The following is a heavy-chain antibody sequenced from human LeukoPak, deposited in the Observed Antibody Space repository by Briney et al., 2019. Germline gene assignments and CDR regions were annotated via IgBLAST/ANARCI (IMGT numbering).Heavy chain of an antibody. J-gene: IGHJ4*02. Sequence: SVKVSCKASGGTFSSYIIKWVRQAPGQGLEWMGGIIPMFGTTIYAQKFQGRVTITADKSTSTAYMELSSLRSEDTAVYYCARGYPSTLYKADYVHPYYLDYWGQGTLVTVS. V-gene: IGHV1-69*06. CDR3: ARGYPSTLYKADYVHPYYLDY. CDR1: GGTFSSYI. CDR2: IIPMFGTT. D-gene: IGHD4-17*01.